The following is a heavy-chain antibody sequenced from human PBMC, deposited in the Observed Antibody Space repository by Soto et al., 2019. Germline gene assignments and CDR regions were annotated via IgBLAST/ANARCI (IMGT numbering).Heavy chain of an antibody. CDR2: IWYDGTNE. D-gene: IGHD3-22*01. J-gene: IGHJ4*01. Sequence: SLRLSCAASRFTFSSYAMHWVRQAPGKGLEWVAIIWYDGTNEYYADSVKGRFTISRDNSKNTLYLQVDSLRAEDTAVYYCTTDSYSTLIVVRFDYWGHGTLVTVSS. CDR3: TTDSYSTLIVVRFDY. CDR1: RFTFSSYA. V-gene: IGHV3-33*01.